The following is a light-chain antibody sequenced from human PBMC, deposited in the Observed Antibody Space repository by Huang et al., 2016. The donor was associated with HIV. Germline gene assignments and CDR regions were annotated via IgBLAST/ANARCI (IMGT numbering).Light chain of an antibody. CDR2: GAS. Sequence: EIVLTQSPATLSLSPGERAALSCRATQSINNNLAWYQQKPGHSPRLLIYGASTRATGIPARFRGSGSGTEFTLTISSLQSEDFAVYYCQQYNNWPPLLTFGGGTKVDIK. V-gene: IGKV3-15*01. CDR1: QSINNN. J-gene: IGKJ4*01. CDR3: QQYNNWPPLLT.